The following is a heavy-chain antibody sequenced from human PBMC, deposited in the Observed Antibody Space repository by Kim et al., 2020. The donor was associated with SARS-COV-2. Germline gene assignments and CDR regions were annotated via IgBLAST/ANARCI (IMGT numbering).Heavy chain of an antibody. V-gene: IGHV1-69*13. D-gene: IGHD3-10*01. Sequence: SVKVSCKASGGTFSSYAISWVRQAPGQGLEWMGGIIPIFGTANYAQKFQGRVTITADESTSTAYMELSSLRSEDTAVYYCATNSVGDGSGSYYRYYYYYYGMDVWGQGTTVTVSS. J-gene: IGHJ6*02. CDR1: GGTFSSYA. CDR3: ATNSVGDGSGSYYRYYYYYYGMDV. CDR2: IIPIFGTA.